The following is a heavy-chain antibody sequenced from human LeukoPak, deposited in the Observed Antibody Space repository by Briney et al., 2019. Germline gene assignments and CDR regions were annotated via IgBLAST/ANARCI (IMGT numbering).Heavy chain of an antibody. D-gene: IGHD3-9*01. Sequence: ASETLSLTCEVYGGSFSGYYWSWIRQPPGKGLEWIGEIDHSGTTNYNPSLKSRVTISVDTSKNQISLKVSSVTAADTAVYYCARQNYDLLAGLQDDIWGQGTMVTVSS. CDR3: ARQNYDLLAGLQDDI. CDR2: IDHSGTT. V-gene: IGHV4-34*01. J-gene: IGHJ3*02. CDR1: GGSFSGYY.